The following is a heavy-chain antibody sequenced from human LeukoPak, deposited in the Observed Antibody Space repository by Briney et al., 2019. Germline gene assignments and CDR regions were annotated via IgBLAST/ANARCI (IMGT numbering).Heavy chain of an antibody. V-gene: IGHV4-38-2*02. J-gene: IGHJ4*02. D-gene: IGHD6-19*01. Sequence: SETLSLTCTVSGYSISSGYYWGWIRQPPGKGLEWIGSIYHSGSTYYNPSLKSRVTISVDTSKNQFSLKLSSVTAADTAAYYCARGGWPFDYWGQGTLVTVSS. CDR1: GYSISSGYY. CDR2: IYHSGST. CDR3: ARGGWPFDY.